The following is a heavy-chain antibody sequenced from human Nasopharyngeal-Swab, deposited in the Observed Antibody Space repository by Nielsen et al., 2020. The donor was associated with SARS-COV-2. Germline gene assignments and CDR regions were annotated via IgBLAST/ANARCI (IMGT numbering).Heavy chain of an antibody. V-gene: IGHV1-18*01. CDR3: ARTSSGYRGGWYFHSDH. CDR1: AFTFTNFA. Sequence: ASVKVSCKASAFTFTNFAFSWVRQAPGQGLEWLGWISAYNGNTNLALKFRGRVTLTTDTPTSTAYMELSSLRSDDTAVYYCARTSSGYRGGWYFHSDHWGQGTLVSVSS. CDR2: ISAYNGNT. D-gene: IGHD6-19*01. J-gene: IGHJ4*02.